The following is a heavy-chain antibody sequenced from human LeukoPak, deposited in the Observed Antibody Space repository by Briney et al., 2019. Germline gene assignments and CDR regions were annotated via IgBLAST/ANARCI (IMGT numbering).Heavy chain of an antibody. D-gene: IGHD4-17*01. V-gene: IGHV3-11*01. J-gene: IGHJ4*02. Sequence: PGGSLRLSCAASGFTFSDYYMSWIRQAPGKGLEWVSYISSSGSTIYYADSVKGRFTISRDNAKNSLYLQMNSLRAEDTAVYYCARDPADYGDYDRLDYWGQGTLVTVSS. CDR3: ARDPADYGDYDRLDY. CDR1: GFTFSDYY. CDR2: ISSSGSTI.